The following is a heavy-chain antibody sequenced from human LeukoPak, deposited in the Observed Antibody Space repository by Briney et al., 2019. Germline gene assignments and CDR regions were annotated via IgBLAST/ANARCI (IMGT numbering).Heavy chain of an antibody. CDR1: GFSFSSYG. Sequence: GRSLRLSCAASGFSFSSYGMHWVRQAPGKGLEWVAVIWYDGSNKYYADSVKGRFTISRDNSKNTLYLQMNSLRAEDTAVNYCVKDRTTSYFDYWGQGTLVTVSS. CDR3: VKDRTTSYFDY. V-gene: IGHV3-33*06. J-gene: IGHJ4*02. CDR2: IWYDGSNK. D-gene: IGHD4-17*01.